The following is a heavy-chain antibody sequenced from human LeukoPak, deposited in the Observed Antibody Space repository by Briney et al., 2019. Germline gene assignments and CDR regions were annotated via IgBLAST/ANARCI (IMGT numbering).Heavy chain of an antibody. Sequence: PSETLSPTCTVSVGSVSGYFWSWIRQPPGQGLEWIGCTYYSGTTDYNPSLRSRVTLSVDTSKNQFSLKLTSVTAADTAVYFCARHVPTPYYGTSGPFDYWGQGTLVTVSS. D-gene: IGHD3-22*01. V-gene: IGHV4-59*08. CDR1: VGSVSGYF. CDR2: TYYSGTT. CDR3: ARHVPTPYYGTSGPFDY. J-gene: IGHJ4*02.